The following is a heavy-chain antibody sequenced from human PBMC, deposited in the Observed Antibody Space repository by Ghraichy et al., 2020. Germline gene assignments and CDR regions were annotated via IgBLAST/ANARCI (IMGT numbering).Heavy chain of an antibody. CDR2: INHSGST. CDR1: GASFSGYY. D-gene: IGHD3-10*01. Sequence: SETLSLTCAVYGASFSGYYWSWIRQPPGKGLEWIGEINHSGSTNYNPSLKSRVTISVDTSKNQFSLKLSSVTAADTAVYYCARFRRRMTTDRGGFDPWGQGTLVTVSS. J-gene: IGHJ5*02. V-gene: IGHV4-34*01. CDR3: ARFRRRMTTDRGGFDP.